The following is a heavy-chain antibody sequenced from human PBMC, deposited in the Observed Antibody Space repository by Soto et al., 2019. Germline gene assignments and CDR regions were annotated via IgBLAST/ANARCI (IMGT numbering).Heavy chain of an antibody. CDR1: GYTFTGYY. Sequence: GASVKVSCKASGYTFTGYYMHWVRQAPGQGLEWMGWINPNSGGTNYAQKFQGWVTMTRDTSISTAYMELSRLRSDDTAVYYCAREGSFGIAAAGTYNWFDPWGQGTLVTVSS. J-gene: IGHJ5*02. CDR3: AREGSFGIAAAGTYNWFDP. CDR2: INPNSGGT. D-gene: IGHD6-13*01. V-gene: IGHV1-2*04.